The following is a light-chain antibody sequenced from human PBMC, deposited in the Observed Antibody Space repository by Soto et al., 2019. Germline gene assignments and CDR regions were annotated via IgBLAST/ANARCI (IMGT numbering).Light chain of an antibody. V-gene: IGKV1-5*03. J-gene: IGKJ1*01. CDR3: QQSDSLWT. Sequence: DIQMTQSPSTLSASVGDTVTITCRASQSISSWLAWYQQKPGKAPKLLIYKASSLQTGVPSRFSGSGSGTAFTLTISSLQHDDFATYYCQQSDSLWTFGQGTKVEIK. CDR2: KAS. CDR1: QSISSW.